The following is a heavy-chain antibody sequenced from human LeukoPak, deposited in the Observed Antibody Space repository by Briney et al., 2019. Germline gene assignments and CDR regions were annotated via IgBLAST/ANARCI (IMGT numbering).Heavy chain of an antibody. D-gene: IGHD2-15*01. Sequence: PGGSLRLSCAASGFTFSSYSMNWVRQAPGKGLEWVSYISSSSSTIYYADSVKGRFTISRDNAKNSLYLQMNRLRAEDTAVYYCARDTVVVVVAAIDYWGQGPLVTVSS. CDR2: ISSSSSTI. CDR1: GFTFSSYS. CDR3: ARDTVVVVVAAIDY. J-gene: IGHJ4*02. V-gene: IGHV3-48*01.